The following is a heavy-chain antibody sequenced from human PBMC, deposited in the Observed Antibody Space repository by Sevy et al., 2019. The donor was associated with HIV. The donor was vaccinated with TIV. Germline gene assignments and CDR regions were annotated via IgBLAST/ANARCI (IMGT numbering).Heavy chain of an antibody. J-gene: IGHJ4*02. CDR1: GFTFNYFN. Sequence: GGSLRLSCAASGFTFNYFNMNWVRQAPGKGLEWVSSISSGSSYIKYVDSVQGRFTISRDNAKSSLYLQMNSLSAEDTAVYYCARNRDYYDSSGFSYWGQGTLVTVSS. CDR2: ISSGSSYI. V-gene: IGHV3-21*06. CDR3: ARNRDYYDSSGFSY. D-gene: IGHD3-22*01.